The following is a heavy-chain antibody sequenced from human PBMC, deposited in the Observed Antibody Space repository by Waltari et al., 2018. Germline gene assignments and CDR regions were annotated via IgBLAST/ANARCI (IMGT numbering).Heavy chain of an antibody. CDR2: IYYSGST. CDR3: ARQEGGIVVVPAPDY. Sequence: QLQLQESGPGLVKPSETLSLTCTVSGGSISSSSYYWGWIRQPPGKGLEWIGSIYYSGSTYYNPALKSRVTISVDTSKNQFSLKLSSVTAADTAVYYCARQEGGIVVVPAPDYWGQGTLVTVSS. CDR1: GGSISSSSYY. J-gene: IGHJ4*02. D-gene: IGHD2-2*01. V-gene: IGHV4-39*01.